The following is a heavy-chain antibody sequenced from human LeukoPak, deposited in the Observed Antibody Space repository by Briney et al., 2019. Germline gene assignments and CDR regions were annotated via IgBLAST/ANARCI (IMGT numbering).Heavy chain of an antibody. D-gene: IGHD3-10*01. CDR2: IKQDGSEK. Sequence: GGSLRLSCAASGFTFSSYWMSWVRQAPGKGLEWVANIKQDGSEKYYVDSVKGRFTISRDNAKNSLYLQMNSLRAEDTAVYYCARAYYGSGSSDAFDIWGQGTMVTVSS. V-gene: IGHV3-7*01. CDR1: GFTFSSYW. CDR3: ARAYYGSGSSDAFDI. J-gene: IGHJ3*02.